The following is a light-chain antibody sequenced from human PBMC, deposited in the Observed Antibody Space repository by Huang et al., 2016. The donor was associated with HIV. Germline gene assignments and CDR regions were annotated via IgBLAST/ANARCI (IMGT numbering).Light chain of an antibody. V-gene: IGKV3-11*01. CDR2: DTS. Sequence: EIVLTQSPATLSLSPGERATLPCRASQSVGGYLAWYQQKPGQAPRLLIYDTSTRATGIPVRFSGSGSETDFTLTISSLEPEDFAVYYCQQPGSFGQGTKVDIK. J-gene: IGKJ2*01. CDR3: QQPGS. CDR1: QSVGGY.